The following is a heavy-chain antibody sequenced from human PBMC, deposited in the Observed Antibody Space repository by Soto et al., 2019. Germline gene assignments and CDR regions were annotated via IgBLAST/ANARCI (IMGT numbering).Heavy chain of an antibody. J-gene: IGHJ5*02. Sequence: GPSVKVSCKASGYTFTSYYMHWVRQAPGQGLEWMGIINPSGGSTSYAQKFQGRVTMTRDTSTSTVYMELSSLRSEDTAVYYCARGYCGSTSCSHFTIFGVVIGWFDPWGQGTLVTVSS. CDR3: ARGYCGSTSCSHFTIFGVVIGWFDP. CDR2: INPSGGST. V-gene: IGHV1-46*03. D-gene: IGHD3-3*01. CDR1: GYTFTSYY.